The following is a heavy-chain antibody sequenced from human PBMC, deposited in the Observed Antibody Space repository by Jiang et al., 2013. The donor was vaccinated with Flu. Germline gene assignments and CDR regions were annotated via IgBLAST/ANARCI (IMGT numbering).Heavy chain of an antibody. D-gene: IGHD1-26*01. Sequence: LLKPSETLSLTCAVYGGSFSGYYWSWIRQPPGKGLEWIGEINHSGSTNYNPSLKSRVTISVDTSKNQFSLKLSSVTAADTAVYYCARGSGSYYRHNWFDPWGQGTLVTVSS. V-gene: IGHV4-34*01. CDR1: GGSFSGYY. CDR2: INHSGST. J-gene: IGHJ5*02. CDR3: ARGSGSYYRHNWFDP.